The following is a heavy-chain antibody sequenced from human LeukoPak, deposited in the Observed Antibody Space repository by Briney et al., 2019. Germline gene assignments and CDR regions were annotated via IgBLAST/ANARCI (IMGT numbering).Heavy chain of an antibody. CDR1: GYTFTSYY. CDR2: INPSGGST. Sequence: RASVKVSCKASGYTFTSYYMHWVRQAPGQGLEWMGIINPSGGSTSYAQKFQGRVTMTRDMPTSTVYMELSSLRSEDTAVYYCARVGIPDTAMAKGAFDIWGQGTMVTVSS. D-gene: IGHD5-18*01. V-gene: IGHV1-46*01. CDR3: ARVGIPDTAMAKGAFDI. J-gene: IGHJ3*02.